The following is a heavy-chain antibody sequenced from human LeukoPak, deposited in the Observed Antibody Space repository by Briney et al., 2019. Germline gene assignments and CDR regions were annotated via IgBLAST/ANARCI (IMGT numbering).Heavy chain of an antibody. Sequence: QPGGSLRLSCAASGFNFNNYWMHWVRQAPGKGLVWVSRISPDGSSALYADSVKGRFTISRDNAKNTLYLQMNSLRGDDTADYYRARVSVCPRCHFDYWGQGTLVTVSS. J-gene: IGHJ4*02. CDR1: GFNFNNYW. D-gene: IGHD5/OR15-5a*01. V-gene: IGHV3-74*01. CDR3: ARVSVCPRCHFDY. CDR2: ISPDGSSA.